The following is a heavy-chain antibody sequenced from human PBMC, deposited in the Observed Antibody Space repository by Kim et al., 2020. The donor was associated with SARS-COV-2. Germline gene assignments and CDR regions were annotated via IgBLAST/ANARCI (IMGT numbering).Heavy chain of an antibody. J-gene: IGHJ4*02. D-gene: IGHD2-15*01. CDR2: YI. CDR3: ARIRAATPDY. V-gene: IGHV3-21*01. Sequence: YIYYADSEKGRFTISRDNDKNQLYLKMNRLRAEDTAVYYCARIRAATPDYWGQGTHVTVSS.